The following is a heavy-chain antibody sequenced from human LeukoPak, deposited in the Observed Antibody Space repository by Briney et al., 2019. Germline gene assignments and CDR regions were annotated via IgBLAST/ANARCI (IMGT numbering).Heavy chain of an antibody. Sequence: GASVKVSCKASGYTFTSYDINWVRQATGQGLEWMGWMNPNSGNTGYAQKFQGRVTMTRNTSISTAYMELSSLSSEDTAVYYCARGPPNYYDSSGSYDYWGQGTLVTVSS. D-gene: IGHD3-22*01. J-gene: IGHJ4*02. CDR3: ARGPPNYYDSSGSYDY. V-gene: IGHV1-8*01. CDR1: GYTFTSYD. CDR2: MNPNSGNT.